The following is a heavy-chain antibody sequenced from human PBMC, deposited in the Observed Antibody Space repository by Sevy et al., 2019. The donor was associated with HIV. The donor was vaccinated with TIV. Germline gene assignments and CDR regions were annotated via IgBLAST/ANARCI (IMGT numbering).Heavy chain of an antibody. V-gene: IGHV3-21*01. D-gene: IGHD3-22*01. CDR1: GFIFSNYD. CDR2: ISSASSYI. Sequence: GGSLRLSCVASGFIFSNYDMNWVRQAPGKGLEWVSSISSASSYIYYADSVKGRFTVSRDNAKDSLYLQMHSLRAEDTGTYYCARVLDYYDSGGYVYWGLGTLVTVSS. CDR3: ARVLDYYDSGGYVY. J-gene: IGHJ4*02.